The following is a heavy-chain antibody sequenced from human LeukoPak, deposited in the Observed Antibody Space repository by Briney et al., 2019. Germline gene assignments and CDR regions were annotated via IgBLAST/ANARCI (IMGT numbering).Heavy chain of an antibody. CDR3: ARDYYGSGSPDY. CDR2: INPNSGGT. J-gene: IGHJ4*02. D-gene: IGHD3-10*01. CDR1: GYTFTGYY. V-gene: IGHV1-2*02. Sequence: GASVKVSCKASGYTFTGYYMHWVRQAPGQGLEWMGWINPNSGGTNYAQKFQGRITMTRDTSISTAYMELSRLRSDDTAVYYCARDYYGSGSPDYWGQGSLVTLSS.